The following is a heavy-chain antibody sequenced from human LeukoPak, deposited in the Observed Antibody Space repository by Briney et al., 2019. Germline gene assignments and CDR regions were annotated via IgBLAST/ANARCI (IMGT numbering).Heavy chain of an antibody. CDR2: INSDGSST. J-gene: IGHJ4*02. V-gene: IGHV3-74*01. Sequence: GGSLRLSCAASGFTFSSYWMHWVRQAPGKGLVWVSRINSDGSSTSYADSVKGRFTISRDNAKNTLYLQMDSLRAEDTAVYYCARDSPAGSYYLWGQGTLVTVSS. D-gene: IGHD3-10*01. CDR3: ARDSPAGSYYL. CDR1: GFTFSSYW.